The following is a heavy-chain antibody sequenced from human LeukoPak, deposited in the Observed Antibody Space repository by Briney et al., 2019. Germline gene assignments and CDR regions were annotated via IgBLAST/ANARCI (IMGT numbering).Heavy chain of an antibody. D-gene: IGHD2-21*02. J-gene: IGHJ4*02. V-gene: IGHV1-18*01. CDR1: GYTFTSYG. CDR3: ARHIVVVTAISSLDY. CDR2: ISAYNGNT. Sequence: ASVKVSCKASGYTFTSYGISWVRQAPGQGLEWMGWISAYNGNTNYAQKLQGRVTMTTDTSTSTAYMELRSLRSDDTAVYYCARHIVVVTAISSLDYWGQGTLVTVSS.